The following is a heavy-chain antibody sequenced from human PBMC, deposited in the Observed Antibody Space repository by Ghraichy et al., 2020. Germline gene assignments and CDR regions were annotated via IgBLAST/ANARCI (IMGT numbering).Heavy chain of an antibody. CDR3: AKVLESYDILTVADY. CDR1: GFTFNNYA. J-gene: IGHJ4*02. CDR2: ISWDGYNT. D-gene: IGHD3-9*01. Sequence: GESLNISCAASGFTFNNYAMHWVRQAPGKGLEWVSLISWDGYNTYYADSVKGRFTISRDNSKNALYLQMNSLRTEDTALYFCAKVLESYDILTVADYWGQATPVTVSS. V-gene: IGHV3-43*01.